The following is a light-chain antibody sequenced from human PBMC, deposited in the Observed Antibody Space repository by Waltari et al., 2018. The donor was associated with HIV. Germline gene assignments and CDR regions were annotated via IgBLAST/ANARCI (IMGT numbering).Light chain of an antibody. CDR1: SSTIGAGSG. J-gene: IGLJ2*01. CDR2: GTN. Sequence: QSVLTQPPSVSGAPGQRVTISCTWSSSTIGAGSGVHWYQQLPGTAPTLLIYGTNNRPSGVPDRFSGSKSGTSASLAITGLQAEDEAEYYCQSYDSSLSGWVVFGGGTKVTVL. V-gene: IGLV1-40*01. CDR3: QSYDSSLSGWVV.